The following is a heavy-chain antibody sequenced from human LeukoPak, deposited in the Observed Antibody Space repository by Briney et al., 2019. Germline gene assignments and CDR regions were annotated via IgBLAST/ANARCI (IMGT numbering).Heavy chain of an antibody. Sequence: PSETLSLTCAVYGGSFSGYYWSWIRQPPGKGLEWIGEINHSGSTNYNPSLKSRVTISVDTSKNQFSLKLSSVTAADTAVYYCARLTWSGYYKYYYYGMDVWGQGTTVTVSS. CDR3: ARLTWSGYYKYYYYGMDV. CDR2: INHSGST. D-gene: IGHD3-3*01. V-gene: IGHV4-34*01. J-gene: IGHJ6*02. CDR1: GGSFSGYY.